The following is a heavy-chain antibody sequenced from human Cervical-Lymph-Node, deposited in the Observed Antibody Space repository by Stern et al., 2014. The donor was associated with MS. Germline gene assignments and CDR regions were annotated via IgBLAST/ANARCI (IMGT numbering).Heavy chain of an antibody. CDR2: IIPMFGTA. J-gene: IGHJ6*02. CDR1: GGTLSDSG. Sequence: VQLEESGAEVKKPGSSVKVSCKASGGTLSDSGISWVRQAPGQGLEWMGGIIPMFGTANYAQKFQGRVTITADDSTNTAYMDLSSLTSDDTAVYYCARDGDSSMLGLDVWGQGTTVTVSS. CDR3: ARDGDSSMLGLDV. V-gene: IGHV1-69*01. D-gene: IGHD4-17*01.